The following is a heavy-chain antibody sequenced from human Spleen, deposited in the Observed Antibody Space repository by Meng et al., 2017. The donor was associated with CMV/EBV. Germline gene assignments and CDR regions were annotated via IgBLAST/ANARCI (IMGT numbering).Heavy chain of an antibody. CDR3: ARGGGANMAATGACDS. CDR2: ISWNGGRT. D-gene: IGHD6-13*01. CDR1: GLTLDVYA. V-gene: IGHV3-20*03. Sequence: GLTLDVYAMTWVRQARGKGLEWVSTISWNGGRTGSADFVGDRFTISRDNAKNSLYLQMTSLRVEDTALYYCARGGGANMAATGACDSWGQGTLVTVSS. J-gene: IGHJ4*02.